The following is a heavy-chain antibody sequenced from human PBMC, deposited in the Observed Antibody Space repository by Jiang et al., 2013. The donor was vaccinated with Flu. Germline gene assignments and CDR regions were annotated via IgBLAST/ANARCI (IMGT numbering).Heavy chain of an antibody. J-gene: IGHJ3*02. D-gene: IGHD3-10*01. CDR1: GYTFDTYY. CDR3: ARPRITMVRGVIRADAFDI. Sequence: SGAEVKKPGASVQVSCKASGYTFDTYYLHWVRQAPGQGLEWMGIINPSGGSTSYAQKFQGRVTMTRDTSTSTVYMELSSLRSEDTAVYYCARPRITMVRGVIRADAFDIWGQGTMVTVSS. V-gene: IGHV1-46*02. CDR2: INPSGGST.